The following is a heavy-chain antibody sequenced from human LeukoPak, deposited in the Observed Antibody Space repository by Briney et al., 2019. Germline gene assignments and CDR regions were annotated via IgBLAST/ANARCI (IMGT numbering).Heavy chain of an antibody. D-gene: IGHD4-17*01. CDR2: IKQDGSEK. CDR3: ARDLDNGDVIDY. Sequence: PGGSLRLSCAASGFTLSSYWMSWVRQAPGKGLEWVANIKQDGSEKYYVDSVKGRFTISRDNAKNSLYLQMNSLRAEDTAVYYCARDLDNGDVIDYWGQGTLVTVSS. J-gene: IGHJ4*02. V-gene: IGHV3-7*01. CDR1: GFTLSSYW.